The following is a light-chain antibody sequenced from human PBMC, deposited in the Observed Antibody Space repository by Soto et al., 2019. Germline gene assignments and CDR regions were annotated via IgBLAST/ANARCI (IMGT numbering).Light chain of an antibody. CDR2: EVS. CDR3: TSYTNSNTYV. J-gene: IGLJ1*01. CDR1: SSDVGDYNY. Sequence: QSALTQPPSASGSPGQSVTISCTGTSSDVGDYNYVSWYQQPPGKAPKLLIYEVSKRPSGVPNRFSGSKSGNTASLTISGLQAEDEADYYCTSYTNSNTYVFGTGTKVTVL. V-gene: IGLV2-8*01.